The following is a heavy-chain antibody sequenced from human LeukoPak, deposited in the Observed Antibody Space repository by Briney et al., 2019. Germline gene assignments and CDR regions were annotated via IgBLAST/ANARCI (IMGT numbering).Heavy chain of an antibody. V-gene: IGHV1-3*01. D-gene: IGHD6-13*01. CDR3: ARVPLDYYYYGMDV. J-gene: IGHJ6*02. CDR1: GYTFTSYG. Sequence: SCPASGYTFTSYGIHWVGQGLGQRQEWMGWINAGNGNTKYSQKFQGRVTITRDTSASTAYMELSSLRSEDTAVYYCARVPLDYYYYGMDVWGQGTTVTVSS. CDR2: INAGNGNT.